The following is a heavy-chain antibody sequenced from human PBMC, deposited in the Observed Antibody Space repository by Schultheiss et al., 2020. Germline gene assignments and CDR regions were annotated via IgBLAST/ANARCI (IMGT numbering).Heavy chain of an antibody. J-gene: IGHJ6*02. CDR3: AARYCSSTSCYYYYYGMDV. CDR1: GFTFSSYS. D-gene: IGHD2-2*01. CDR2: ISSSSSYI. V-gene: IGHV3-21*01. Sequence: GGSLRLSCAASGFTFSSYSMNWVRQAPGKGLVWVSSISSSSSYIYYADSVKGRFTISRDNAKNSLYLQMNSLRAEDTAVYYCAARYCSSTSCYYYYYGMDVWGQGTTVTVSS.